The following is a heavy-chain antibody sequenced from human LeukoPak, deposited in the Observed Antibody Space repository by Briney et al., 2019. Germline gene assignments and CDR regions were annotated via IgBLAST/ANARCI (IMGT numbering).Heavy chain of an antibody. CDR1: GFTISTNY. J-gene: IGHJ2*01. D-gene: IGHD3-3*02. V-gene: IGHV3-53*01. CDR2: LYSGSDT. CDR3: ARVGDHFHWYLDL. Sequence: GGSLRLSCAASGFTISTNYMNWVRQAPGKGLEWVSVLYSGSDTYYADSVEGRFIISRDSSKNTLSLQMNDLRVEDTAVYYCARVGDHFHWYLDLWGRGTLVTVSS.